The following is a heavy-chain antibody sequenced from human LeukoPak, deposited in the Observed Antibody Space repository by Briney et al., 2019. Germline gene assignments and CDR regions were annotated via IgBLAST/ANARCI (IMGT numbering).Heavy chain of an antibody. J-gene: IGHJ4*02. D-gene: IGHD3-16*02. CDR2: VSYDGSWD. CDR3: TREERGYIPAF. V-gene: IGHV3-30*01. Sequence: PGGSLRLSRAASGFTFTNYAMHWVRQTPGKGLEWVAFVSYDGSWDSYSDSVKGRFTISRDASKNTLYLQMNSLRAKDTAVYYCTREERGYIPAFWGQGTLVTVSS. CDR1: GFTFTNYA.